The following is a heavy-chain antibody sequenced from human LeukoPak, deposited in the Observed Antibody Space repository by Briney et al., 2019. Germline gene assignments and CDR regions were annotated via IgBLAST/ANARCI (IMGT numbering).Heavy chain of an antibody. Sequence: GGSLRLSCAASGFTFSNYGMHWVRQAPGKGLGWVAVISFDGSYKYYADSVKGRFTISKDNSKNTLYLQMNSLRAEETAVYYCAKDRVAAAGYYFEYWGQGTLVTVSS. V-gene: IGHV3-30*18. CDR3: AKDRVAAAGYYFEY. J-gene: IGHJ4*02. CDR1: GFTFSNYG. D-gene: IGHD6-13*01. CDR2: ISFDGSYK.